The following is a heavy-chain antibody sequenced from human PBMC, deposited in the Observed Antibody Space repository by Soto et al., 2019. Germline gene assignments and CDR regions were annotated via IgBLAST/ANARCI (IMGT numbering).Heavy chain of an antibody. CDR1: GFTFSSYW. CDR3: ARGPDFWSGYSDPYYYYGMDV. V-gene: IGHV3-7*05. J-gene: IGHJ6*02. CDR2: IKQDGSGK. D-gene: IGHD3-3*01. Sequence: GGSLRLSCAASGFTFSSYWMSWVRQAPGKGLEWVANIKQDGSGKYYVDSVKGRFTISRDNAKNSLYLQMNSLRAEDTAVYYCARGPDFWSGYSDPYYYYGMDVWGQGTTVTVSS.